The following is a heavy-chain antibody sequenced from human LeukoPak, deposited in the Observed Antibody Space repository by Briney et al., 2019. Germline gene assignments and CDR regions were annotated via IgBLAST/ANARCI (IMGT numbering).Heavy chain of an antibody. CDR3: AKPRTTGLGWAQFDY. J-gene: IGHJ4*02. CDR2: FDGNGPNT. CDR1: GFTFSSFA. Sequence: GGSLRLSCAASGFTFSSFAMTWVRQAPGKGLEWVSGFDGNGPNTYYADSVKGRWTISRGNSRNTLYLEMNSLRPEDTAIYYCAKPRTTGLGWAQFDYWGQGSLVTVSS. D-gene: IGHD2-8*02. V-gene: IGHV3-23*01.